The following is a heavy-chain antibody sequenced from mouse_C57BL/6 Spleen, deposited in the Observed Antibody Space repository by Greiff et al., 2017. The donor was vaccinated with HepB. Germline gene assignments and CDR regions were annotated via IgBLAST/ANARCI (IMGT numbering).Heavy chain of an antibody. J-gene: IGHJ1*03. D-gene: IGHD1-1*01. CDR3: ARGSDSVGFDD. V-gene: IGHV14-3*01. Sequence: EVQLQQSVAELVRPGASVKLSCTASGFTIKNTYMHWVKQRPEQGLEWIGRIDPANGNTKYAAKFQGKATITADTSSNTAYLQLSSLTSEDTAIYYCARGSDSVGFDDWGKGTTVTVSS. CDR1: GFTIKNTY. CDR2: IDPANGNT.